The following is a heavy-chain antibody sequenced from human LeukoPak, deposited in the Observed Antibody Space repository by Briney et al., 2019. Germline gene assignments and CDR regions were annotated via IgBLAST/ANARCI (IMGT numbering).Heavy chain of an antibody. J-gene: IGHJ4*02. V-gene: IGHV3-74*01. CDR3: ARVAYGSSWYVDY. CDR2: INSDGRST. Sequence: GGSLRLSCAASGFTFSSYWMHWVRQVPGKGLVWVSRINSDGRSTSYADSVKGRFTISRDNAKNTLYLQVNSLTAEDTAVYYCARVAYGSSWYVDYWGQGNLVTVSS. CDR1: GFTFSSYW. D-gene: IGHD6-13*01.